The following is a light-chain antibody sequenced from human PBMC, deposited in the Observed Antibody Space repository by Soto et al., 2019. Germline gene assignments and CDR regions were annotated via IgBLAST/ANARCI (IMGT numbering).Light chain of an antibody. Sequence: QSVLTQPPSASGSLGASVKLTCTLSSGHNSYDIAGHQQQPDKGHRYLMKLYSDGSHSKGDGIPDRFSGSSSGAQRYLPISSLQLEDEADYYGHHWRTDIRVFGGGTQLTVL. CDR3: HHWRTDIRV. J-gene: IGLJ3*02. V-gene: IGLV4-69*01. CDR1: SGHNSYD. CDR2: LYSDGSH.